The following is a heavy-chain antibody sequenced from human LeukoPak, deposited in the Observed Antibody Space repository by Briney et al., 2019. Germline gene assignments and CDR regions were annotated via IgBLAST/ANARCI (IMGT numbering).Heavy chain of an antibody. CDR2: INLSGST. J-gene: IGHJ4*02. D-gene: IGHD1-14*01. CDR1: GGSFSGYY. V-gene: IGHV4-34*01. CDR3: ARAPGQFDY. Sequence: SETLSLTCAVYGGSFSGYYWSWIRQPPGKGLEWIGEINLSGSTNYNPSLKSRVTISVDTSKNQFSLKLSSVTAADTAVYYCARAPGQFDYWGQGTLVTVSS.